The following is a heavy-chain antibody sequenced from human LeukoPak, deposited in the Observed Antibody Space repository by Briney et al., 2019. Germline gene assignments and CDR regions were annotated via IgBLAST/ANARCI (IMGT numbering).Heavy chain of an antibody. J-gene: IGHJ4*02. V-gene: IGHV3-7*01. Sequence: GGSLRLSCAASGFTFSSFWMNRVRQAPGKGLEWVANIKQDGSEKYYVDSVKGRFTISRDNAKNSLYLQMNSLRAEDTAVYYCACSGSYGPFDYWGQGTLVTVSS. CDR2: IKQDGSEK. CDR1: GFTFSSFW. D-gene: IGHD1-26*01. CDR3: ACSGSYGPFDY.